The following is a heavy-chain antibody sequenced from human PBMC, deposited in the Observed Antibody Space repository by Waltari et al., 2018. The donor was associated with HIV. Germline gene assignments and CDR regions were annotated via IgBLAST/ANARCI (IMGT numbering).Heavy chain of an antibody. V-gene: IGHV3-23*01. CDR1: VFTFSSYA. J-gene: IGHJ4*02. D-gene: IGHD3-3*02. Sequence: EVRLLESGGDLVQSGGSLRLSCVASVFTFSSYAMCWVRQAPGKGLDWVASISDSGGEKYYADSVKGRFTISRDNSKNTLYLQMNSLRAEDTAVYYCAKPWHLFDYWGQGILVTVSS. CDR3: AKPWHLFDY. CDR2: ISDSGGEK.